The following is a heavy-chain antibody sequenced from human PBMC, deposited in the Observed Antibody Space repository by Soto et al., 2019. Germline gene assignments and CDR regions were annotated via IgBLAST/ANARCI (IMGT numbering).Heavy chain of an antibody. V-gene: IGHV3-48*03. D-gene: IGHD5-12*01. Sequence: GGSLRLSCAASRFTFSTYEMHWVRQAPGKGLEWVSCISSSGSTVYYADSVKGRFTISRDNTRNSLYLQMNSLRDEDTALYYCVRYCTTTLCNGVATRTFDYWGQGTLVTVSS. J-gene: IGHJ4*02. CDR2: ISSSGSTV. CDR3: VRYCTTTLCNGVATRTFDY. CDR1: RFTFSTYE.